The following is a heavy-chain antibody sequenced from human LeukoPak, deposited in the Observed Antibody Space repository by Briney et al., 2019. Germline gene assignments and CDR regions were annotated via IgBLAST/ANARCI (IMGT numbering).Heavy chain of an antibody. V-gene: IGHV3-48*03. CDR1: GFTFSSYE. D-gene: IGHD5-12*01. CDR2: ISRSGRTI. Sequence: GGSLRLSCAASGFTFSSYEMNWVRQAPGKGLEWVSYISRSGRTIYYADSVKGRFTISRDNAKHSLYLQINRLRAEDTAVYYCASGYDLPYWGQGPLVTVSS. CDR3: ASGYDLPY. J-gene: IGHJ4*02.